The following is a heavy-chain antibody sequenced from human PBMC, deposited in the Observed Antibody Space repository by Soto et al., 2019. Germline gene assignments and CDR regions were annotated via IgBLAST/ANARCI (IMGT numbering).Heavy chain of an antibody. J-gene: IGHJ6*03. Sequence: PGGSLRLSCAASGFTFSSYAMSWVRQAPGKGLEWVSAISGSGGSTYYADSVKGRFTISRDNSKNTLYLQMNSLRAEDTAVYYCTRDIVPNHHTYMDVWGKGTTVTVLL. V-gene: IGHV3-23*01. D-gene: IGHD5-12*01. CDR1: GFTFSSYA. CDR3: TRDIVPNHHTYMDV. CDR2: ISGSGGST.